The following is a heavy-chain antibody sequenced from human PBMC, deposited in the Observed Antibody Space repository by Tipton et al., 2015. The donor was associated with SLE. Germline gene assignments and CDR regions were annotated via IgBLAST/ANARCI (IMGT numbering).Heavy chain of an antibody. CDR3: ARGVVGATKGYFDY. CDR2: IYSAGST. V-gene: IGHV3-53*03. D-gene: IGHD1-26*01. J-gene: IGHJ4*02. Sequence: GLVKPSETLSLTCTVSGGSISDTTYYWAWIRQPPGETLEWVSVIYSAGSTYYADSVEGRFTISRDKSKNTLYLQMNSLRAEDTAVYHCARGVVGATKGYFDYWGQGTLVTVSS. CDR1: GGSISDTTYY.